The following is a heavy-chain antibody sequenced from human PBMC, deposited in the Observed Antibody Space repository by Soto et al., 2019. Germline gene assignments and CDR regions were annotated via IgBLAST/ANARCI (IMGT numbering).Heavy chain of an antibody. Sequence: SETLSLTCTVSGGSISSYYWSWIRQPPGKGLEWIGYIYYSGSTNYNPSLKSRVTISRDNSKNTLYLQMNSLRAEDTAVYYCAKDNAAATAYYYYYGMDVWGHGTTVTVSS. D-gene: IGHD2-15*01. J-gene: IGHJ6*02. CDR2: IYYSGST. CDR1: GGSISSYY. V-gene: IGHV4-59*12. CDR3: AKDNAAATAYYYYYGMDV.